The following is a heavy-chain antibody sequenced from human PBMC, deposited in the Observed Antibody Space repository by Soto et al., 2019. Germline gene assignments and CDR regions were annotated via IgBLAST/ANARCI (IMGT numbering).Heavy chain of an antibody. Sequence: SETLSLTCTVSGGSISSGGYYWSWIRQPAGKGLEWIGRIYTSGSTNYNPSLKSRVTMSVDTSKNQFSLKLSSVTAADTAVYYCARELTYYDFWSGYYGYYFDYWGQGTLGTVSA. CDR3: ARELTYYDFWSGYYGYYFDY. J-gene: IGHJ4*02. D-gene: IGHD3-3*01. CDR1: GGSISSGGYY. CDR2: IYTSGST. V-gene: IGHV4-61*02.